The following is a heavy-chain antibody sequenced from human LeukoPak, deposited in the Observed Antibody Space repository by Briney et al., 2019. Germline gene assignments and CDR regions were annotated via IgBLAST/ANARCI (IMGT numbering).Heavy chain of an antibody. CDR1: GGSISSYY. J-gene: IGHJ3*02. CDR3: ASGYCGGACQLGGVDM. Sequence: PSETLSLTCTISGGSISSYYWSWIRQPPGKGLEWIGYIYYTGSTNHNPSLKSRVTISVDTSKNQFSLKLSSVTAADTAVYYCASGYCGGACQLGGVDMWGQGTMVTVSS. V-gene: IGHV4-59*01. CDR2: IYYTGST. D-gene: IGHD2-21*02.